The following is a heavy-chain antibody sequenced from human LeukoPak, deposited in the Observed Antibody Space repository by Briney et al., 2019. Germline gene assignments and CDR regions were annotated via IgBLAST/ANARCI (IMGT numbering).Heavy chain of an antibody. J-gene: IGHJ4*02. V-gene: IGHV3-30*18. CDR2: ISYDGSNK. D-gene: IGHD1-26*01. Sequence: PGGSLRLSCAASGFTFSSYGMHWVRQAPGKGLEWVAVISYDGSNKYYADSVKGRFTISRDNSKNTLYLQMNSLRAEDTAVYYCAKAEGWELPFDYWGQGTLVTVSS. CDR1: GFTFSSYG. CDR3: AKAEGWELPFDY.